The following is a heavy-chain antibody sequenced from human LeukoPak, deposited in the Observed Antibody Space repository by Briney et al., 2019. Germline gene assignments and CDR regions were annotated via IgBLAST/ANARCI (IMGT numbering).Heavy chain of an antibody. V-gene: IGHV1-69*05. D-gene: IGHD2-2*01. CDR2: IIPIFGTA. J-gene: IGHJ5*02. Sequence: SVKVSCKASGGTFSSYAISWVRQAPGQGLEWMGGIIPIFGTADYAQKFQGRVTITTDESTSTAYMELSSLRSEDTAVYYCAKLGYCSSTSCFRFDPWGQGTLVTVSS. CDR3: AKLGYCSSTSCFRFDP. CDR1: GGTFSSYA.